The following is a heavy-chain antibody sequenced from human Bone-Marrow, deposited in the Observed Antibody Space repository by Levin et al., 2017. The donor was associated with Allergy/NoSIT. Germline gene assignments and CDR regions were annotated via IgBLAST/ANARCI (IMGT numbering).Heavy chain of an antibody. J-gene: IGHJ6*03. CDR3: ARAGRVVPAAMPTTYYYYYYMDV. D-gene: IGHD2-2*01. CDR2: ISSSSSYI. CDR1: GFTFSSYS. V-gene: IGHV3-21*01. Sequence: GGSLRLSCAASGFTFSSYSMNWVRQAPGKGLEWVSSISSSSSYIYYADSVKGRFTISRDNAKNSLYLQMNSLRAEDTAVYYCARAGRVVPAAMPTTYYYYYYMDVWGKGTTVTVSS.